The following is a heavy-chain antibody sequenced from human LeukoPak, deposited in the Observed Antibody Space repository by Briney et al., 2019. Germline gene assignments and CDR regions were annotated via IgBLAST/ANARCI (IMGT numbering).Heavy chain of an antibody. CDR3: ASPDSGYDSSVTDY. CDR1: GFTFSNYA. Sequence: PGGSLRLSCAASGFTFSNYAMHWVRQAPGKGLEWVAVISYDGRNKYYADSVKGRFTISRDDSKNTVYLQMNSLRLEDTAVYYCASPDSGYDSSVTDYWGQGTLVTVSS. CDR2: ISYDGRNK. D-gene: IGHD5-12*01. V-gene: IGHV3-30*04. J-gene: IGHJ4*02.